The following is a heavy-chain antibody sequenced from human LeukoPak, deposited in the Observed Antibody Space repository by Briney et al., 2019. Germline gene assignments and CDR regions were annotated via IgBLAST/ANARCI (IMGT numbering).Heavy chain of an antibody. CDR1: GFTFTTYS. J-gene: IGHJ4*02. CDR2: ISGSTSNI. D-gene: IGHD4-17*01. CDR3: ARDLYGDYSFDY. Sequence: GGSLRLSCAASGFTFTTYSMNWVRQAPGKGLEWVSYISGSTSNIRYADSVMGRFTISRDNAKNSLYLQMNSLRDEDTAVYYCARDLYGDYSFDYWGQGTLVTVSS. V-gene: IGHV3-48*02.